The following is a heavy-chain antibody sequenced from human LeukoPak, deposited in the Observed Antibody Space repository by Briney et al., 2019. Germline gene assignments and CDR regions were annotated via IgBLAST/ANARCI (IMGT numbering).Heavy chain of an antibody. J-gene: IGHJ4*02. CDR2: IYYSGST. D-gene: IGHD5-12*01. CDR3: ARTYNGFDPFDY. V-gene: IGHV4-31*03. CDR1: GGSISSGGYY. Sequence: PSETLSLTCTVSGGSISSGGYYWSWIRQQPGKGLEWIGYIYYSGSTFYNPSLKSRVTISVDTSKNQFSLKLSSVTAADTAVYYCARTYNGFDPFDYWGQGTLVTVSS.